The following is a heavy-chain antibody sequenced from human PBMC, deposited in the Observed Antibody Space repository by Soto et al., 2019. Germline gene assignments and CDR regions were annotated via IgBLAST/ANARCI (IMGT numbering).Heavy chain of an antibody. J-gene: IGHJ4*02. Sequence: ESLSLTCSVYGASFSGYYWSWIRQAAGEGLEWIGEINQSGSTNENPFVKSRVTILVDTSKNQFSLKLGSVTAADTAVYYCARGVKGNAPETYFFDSWSLGTRVTVYS. D-gene: IGHD2-21*01. V-gene: IGHV4-34*01. CDR1: GASFSGYY. CDR3: ARGVKGNAPETYFFDS. CDR2: INQSGST.